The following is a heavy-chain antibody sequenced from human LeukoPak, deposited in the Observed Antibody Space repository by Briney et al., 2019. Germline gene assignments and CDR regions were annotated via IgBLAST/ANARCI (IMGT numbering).Heavy chain of an antibody. V-gene: IGHV3-7*03. D-gene: IGHD2-2*03. CDR3: ARDRLDSEFDY. Sequence: GGSLRLSCVASGCTLSRYRMSSVRPAPGKGREGVANIKQDGSGKYYVDSVKGRFTISRDNAKNSLYLQMNSLRAEDTAVYYCARDRLDSEFDYWGQGTLVTVSS. J-gene: IGHJ4*02. CDR1: GCTLSRYR. CDR2: IKQDGSGK.